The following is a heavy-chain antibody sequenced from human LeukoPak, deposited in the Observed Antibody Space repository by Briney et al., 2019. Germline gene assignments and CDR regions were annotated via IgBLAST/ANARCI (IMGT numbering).Heavy chain of an antibody. CDR2: IYYSGST. CDR1: GGSISSYY. CDR3: ARTFRDGYNPFDY. J-gene: IGHJ4*02. V-gene: IGHV4-59*01. Sequence: SETLSLTCTVSGGSISSYYWSWIRQPPGKGLEWIGYIYYSGSTNYNPSLKSRVTISVDTSKNQFSLKLSSVTAADTAVYYCARTFRDGYNPFDYWGQGTLVTVSS. D-gene: IGHD5-24*01.